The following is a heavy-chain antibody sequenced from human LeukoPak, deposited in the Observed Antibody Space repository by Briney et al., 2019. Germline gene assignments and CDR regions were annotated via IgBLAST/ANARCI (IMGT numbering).Heavy chain of an antibody. CDR3: ARHKGYCSSTSCYPSYYYYYYMDV. V-gene: IGHV4-59*08. D-gene: IGHD2-2*01. J-gene: IGHJ6*03. CDR1: GGSFSGYY. CDR2: IYYSGST. Sequence: SETLSLTCAVYGGSFSGYYWSWIRQPPGKGLEWIGYIYYSGSTNYNPSLKSRVTISVDTSKNQFSLKLSSVTAADTAVYYCARHKGYCSSTSCYPSYYYYYYMDVWGKGTTVTVSS.